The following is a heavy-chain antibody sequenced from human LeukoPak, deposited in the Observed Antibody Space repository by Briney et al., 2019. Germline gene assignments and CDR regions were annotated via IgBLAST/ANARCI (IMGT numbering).Heavy chain of an antibody. V-gene: IGHV4-30-4*08. CDR1: GGSISSGDHY. D-gene: IGHD6-19*01. CDR2: ISYSGST. Sequence: PSETLSLTCTVSGGSISSGDHYWSWIRQPPGKGLEWIGYISYSGSTYYNPSLNSRITISVDTSKNQFSLKLNSVTAADTAVYYCATDVAVAGTGAFDIWGQGTMVTVS. CDR3: ATDVAVAGTGAFDI. J-gene: IGHJ3*02.